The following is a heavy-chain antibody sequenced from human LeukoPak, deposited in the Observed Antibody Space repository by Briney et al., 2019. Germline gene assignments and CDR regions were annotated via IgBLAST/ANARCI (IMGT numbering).Heavy chain of an antibody. Sequence: GASVKVSCKASGYTFGAYYMYWVRQAPGQGLEWMGWINPNSGGTNYAQKFQGRVTMTRDTSISTTYMELSRLRSDDTAVYYCARAVAGIQSKIYYFDYWGQGTLVTVSS. D-gene: IGHD6-19*01. J-gene: IGHJ4*02. V-gene: IGHV1-2*02. CDR1: GYTFGAYY. CDR2: INPNSGGT. CDR3: ARAVAGIQSKIYYFDY.